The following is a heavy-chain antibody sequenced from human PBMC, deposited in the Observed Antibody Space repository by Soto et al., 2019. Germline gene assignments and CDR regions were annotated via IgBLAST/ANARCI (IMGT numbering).Heavy chain of an antibody. CDR3: ARERYSSSWNNWFDP. J-gene: IGHJ5*02. CDR1: GFTFSSYS. V-gene: IGHV3-21*01. Sequence: GGSLRLSCAASGFTFSSYSMNWVRQAPGKGLEWVSSISSSSSYIYYADSVKGRFTISRDNAKNSLYLQMNSLRAEDTAVYYCARERYSSSWNNWFDPWGQGTLVAVSS. D-gene: IGHD6-13*01. CDR2: ISSSSSYI.